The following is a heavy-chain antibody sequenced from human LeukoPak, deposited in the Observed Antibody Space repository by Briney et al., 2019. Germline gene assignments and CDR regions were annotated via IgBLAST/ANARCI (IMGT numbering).Heavy chain of an antibody. J-gene: IGHJ4*02. CDR3: AVAVVGGHDY. CDR1: GFTFSSCA. CDR2: ISGSGGST. V-gene: IGHV3-23*01. D-gene: IGHD6-19*01. Sequence: GGSLRLSCAASGFTFSSCAMSWVRQAPGKGLEWVSAISGSGGSTYYADPVKGRFTISRDNSKNTLYLQMNSLRAEDTAVYYCAVAVVGGHDYWGQGTLVTVSS.